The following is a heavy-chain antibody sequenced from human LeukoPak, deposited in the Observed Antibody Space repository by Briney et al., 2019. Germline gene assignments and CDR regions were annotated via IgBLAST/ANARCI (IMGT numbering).Heavy chain of an antibody. CDR1: GYTFTSYD. D-gene: IGHD2-2*02. Sequence: ASVKVSCKASGYTFTSYDINWVRQATGQGLEWMGWMNPNSGNTGCGQKFQGRVTMTKNTSISTAYMELSSLRSDDTAVYYCARVGGYCSSTSCSTIDYWGQGTLVTVSS. CDR3: ARVGGYCSSTSCSTIDY. CDR2: MNPNSGNT. J-gene: IGHJ4*02. V-gene: IGHV1-8*01.